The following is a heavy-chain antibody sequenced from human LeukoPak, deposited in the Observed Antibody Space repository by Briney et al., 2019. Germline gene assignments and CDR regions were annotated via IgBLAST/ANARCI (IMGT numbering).Heavy chain of an antibody. CDR1: GFTFSSYG. J-gene: IGHJ4*02. D-gene: IGHD6-6*01. Sequence: GGSLRLSCAASGFTFSSYGMHWVRQAPGKGLEWVAFIRYDGSNKYYADSVKGRFSISRDNAKNTLYLQMSSLRAEDTAVYYCARGLSGYASSLGYWGQGTLVTVSA. V-gene: IGHV3-30*02. CDR2: IRYDGSNK. CDR3: ARGLSGYASSLGY.